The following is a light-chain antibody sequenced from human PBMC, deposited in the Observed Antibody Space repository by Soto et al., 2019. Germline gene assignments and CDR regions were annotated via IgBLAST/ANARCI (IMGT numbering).Light chain of an antibody. CDR3: QQYNGYSRT. CDR2: DVS. CDR1: QSIGDS. Sequence: DIQMTQSPSTVSATVEDRVTITCRASQSIGDSLAWYQQKPGKAPYLLISDVSSLERGVPSRFSGSGSGTEFTLTISSMQPDDFATFYCQQYNGYSRTFGQGAKADI. J-gene: IGKJ1*01. V-gene: IGKV1-5*01.